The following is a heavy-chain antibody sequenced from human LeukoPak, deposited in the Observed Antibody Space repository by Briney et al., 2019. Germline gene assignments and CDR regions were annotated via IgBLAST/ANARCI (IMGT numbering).Heavy chain of an antibody. V-gene: IGHV3-48*01. D-gene: IGHD3-22*01. CDR1: GFTFSSYS. CDR3: ARFFDGSGYYYPFGY. Sequence: PTGGPLRLSCAASGFTFSSYSMNWVRQAPGKGLEWVSYISSSSSTIYYADSVKGRFTISRDNAKNSLYLQMNSLRAEDTAVYYCARFFDGSGYYYPFGYWGQGTLVTVSS. J-gene: IGHJ4*02. CDR2: ISSSSSTI.